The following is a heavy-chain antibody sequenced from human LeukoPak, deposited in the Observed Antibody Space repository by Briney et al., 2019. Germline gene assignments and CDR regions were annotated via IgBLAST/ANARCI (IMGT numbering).Heavy chain of an antibody. J-gene: IGHJ2*01. CDR1: GGSISSYY. CDR3: ARVELRRWLQTWYFDL. CDR2: IYTSGST. V-gene: IGHV4-4*07. Sequence: SETLSLTCTVSGGSISSYYWSWIRQPAGEGLEWIGRIYTSGSTNYNPSLKSRVTMSVDTSKNQFSLKLSSVTAADTAVYYCARVELRRWLQTWYFDLWGRGTLVTVSS. D-gene: IGHD5-24*01.